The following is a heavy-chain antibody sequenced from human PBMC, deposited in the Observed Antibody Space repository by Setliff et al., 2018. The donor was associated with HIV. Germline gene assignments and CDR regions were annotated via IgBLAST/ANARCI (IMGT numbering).Heavy chain of an antibody. J-gene: IGHJ6*03. D-gene: IGHD3-10*01. CDR2: ISGSGGST. CDR3: ARAMNHYGSGTFEYYYYMDV. Sequence: RLSCTTSGFTFSTYAMSWVRQAPGKGLEWVSTISGSGGSTYYTDSVKGRFTISRDNAKKSMYLQMNSLRGEDTAVYYCARAMNHYGSGTFEYYYYMDVWGKGTTVTVSS. V-gene: IGHV3-23*01. CDR1: GFTFSTYA.